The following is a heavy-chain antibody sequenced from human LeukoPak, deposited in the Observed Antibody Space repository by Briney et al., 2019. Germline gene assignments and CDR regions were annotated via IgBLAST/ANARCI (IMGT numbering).Heavy chain of an antibody. V-gene: IGHV3-23*01. J-gene: IGHJ4*02. CDR2: ISGSGDNT. Sequence: GGSLRLSCAASGFTVSDNYMSWFRQAPGKGLEWVSAISGSGDNTYYADSVKGRFTVSRDNSKNTLYVQMKSLRAEDTAVYYCAKDFVVVPGNVNYFDYWGQGTLVTVSS. CDR1: GFTVSDNY. CDR3: AKDFVVVPGNVNYFDY. D-gene: IGHD2-21*02.